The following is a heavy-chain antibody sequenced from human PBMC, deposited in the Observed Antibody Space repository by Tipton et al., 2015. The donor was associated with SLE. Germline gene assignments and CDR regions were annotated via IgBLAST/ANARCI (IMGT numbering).Heavy chain of an antibody. CDR1: GGSFSVYY. CDR2: INHSGST. J-gene: IGHJ4*02. V-gene: IGHV4-34*01. D-gene: IGHD4/OR15-4a*01. CDR3: ARRCAKGLGY. Sequence: KPSETLSLTCAFYGGSFSVYYWTWIRQPPGRGLEWIGEINHSGSTNYNPSLKSRVTISVDTSKNQFSLKLRSVTAADAAVYYWARRCAKGLGYWGQGTLVTVSS.